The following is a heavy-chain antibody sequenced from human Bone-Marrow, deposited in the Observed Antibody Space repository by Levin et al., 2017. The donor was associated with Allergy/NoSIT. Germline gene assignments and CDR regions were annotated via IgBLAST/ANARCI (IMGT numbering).Heavy chain of an antibody. V-gene: IGHV4-59*01. CDR2: IYYSGST. CDR1: GDSISTYF. CDR3: AREPLWGKYESSGYYLTFDV. Sequence: SQTLSLTCTVSGDSISTYFWSWIRQPPGKGLEWIGYIYYSGSTNYNPSLKSRVTMSIDTSKNQFSLTLSSVTASHTPVYYCAREPLWGKYESSGYYLTFDVWGRGTMVTVSA. D-gene: IGHD3-22*01. J-gene: IGHJ3*01.